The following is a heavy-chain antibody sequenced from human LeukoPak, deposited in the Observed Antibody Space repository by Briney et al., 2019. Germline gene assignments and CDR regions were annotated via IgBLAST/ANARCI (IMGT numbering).Heavy chain of an antibody. D-gene: IGHD2-21*02. CDR2: IWSDGSND. Sequence: GRSLRLSCTASGFNFGSDAMHWVRQAPGKGLEWVAFIWSDGSNDHYADSVKGRFTISRDNSKNTLYLQMNSLRAEDTAVYYCARFCGGDCYSNDAFDIWGQGTMVTVSS. J-gene: IGHJ3*02. CDR3: ARFCGGDCYSNDAFDI. V-gene: IGHV3-33*01. CDR1: GFNFGSDA.